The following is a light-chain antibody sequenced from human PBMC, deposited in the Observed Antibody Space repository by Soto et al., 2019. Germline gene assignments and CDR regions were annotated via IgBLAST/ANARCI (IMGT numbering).Light chain of an antibody. CDR2: GAS. J-gene: IGKJ3*01. CDR1: QSVSSSY. CDR3: QQYGNSPFT. V-gene: IGKV3-20*01. Sequence: DIVLTQSPGTLSLSPGERATLSCRASQSVSSSYLAWYQQKPGQAPRLLIYGASTRATGSPGRFSGGGSGTDFTLTISRLEPEDFAVYYCQQYGNSPFTFGPGTKVDIK.